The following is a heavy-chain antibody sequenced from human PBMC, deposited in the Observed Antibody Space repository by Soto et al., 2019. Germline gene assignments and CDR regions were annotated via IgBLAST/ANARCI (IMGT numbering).Heavy chain of an antibody. CDR1: GGSFSGYY. D-gene: IGHD3-10*01. J-gene: IGHJ2*01. Sequence: PSETLSLTCAFYGGSFSGYYWSWIRQPPGKGLEWIGYIHYTGSTNYNPSLKSRATISVDTSKNQFSLRLTSVTAADTAVYYCARYYYGSGSTYWYFDLWGRGTLVTVSS. CDR2: IHYTGST. CDR3: ARYYYGSGSTYWYFDL. V-gene: IGHV4-34*11.